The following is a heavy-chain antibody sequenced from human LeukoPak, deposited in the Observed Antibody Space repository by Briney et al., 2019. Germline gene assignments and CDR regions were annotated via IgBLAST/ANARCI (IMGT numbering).Heavy chain of an antibody. V-gene: IGHV3-21*04. CDR2: ISSSSSYI. CDR1: GFTFSSYS. Sequence: GGSLRLSCAASGFTFSSYSMNWVRQAPGKGLEWVSSISSSSSYIYYADSVKGRFTISRDNAKNSLYLHMNSLSAEDMALYYCVAGWGWLPDYWGRGTLVTVSS. CDR3: VAGWGWLPDY. J-gene: IGHJ4*02. D-gene: IGHD3-16*01.